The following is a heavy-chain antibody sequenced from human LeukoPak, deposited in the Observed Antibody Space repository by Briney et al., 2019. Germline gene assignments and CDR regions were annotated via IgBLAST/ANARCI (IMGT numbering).Heavy chain of an antibody. D-gene: IGHD6-19*01. J-gene: IGHJ6*03. Sequence: GASVKVSCKASGYTFTSYYMHWVRQAPGQGLEWMGIINPSGGSTIYAQKFQGRVTMTEDTSTDTAYMELSSLRSEDTAVYYCATKVAGPNKGPYYYYYMDVWGKGTTVTVSS. CDR3: ATKVAGPNKGPYYYYYMDV. CDR1: GYTFTSYY. CDR2: INPSGGST. V-gene: IGHV1-46*01.